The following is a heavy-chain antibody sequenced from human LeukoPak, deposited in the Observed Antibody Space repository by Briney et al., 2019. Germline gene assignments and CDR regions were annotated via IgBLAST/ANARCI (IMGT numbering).Heavy chain of an antibody. Sequence: ASVKVSCKASGYTFTSYGISWVRQAPGQGLEWMGWISAYNGNTNYAQKLQGRVTMTTDTSTSTAYMELRSLRSDDTAVYYCARDRGLLWFGEPYYYFGMDVWGQGTTVTVSS. V-gene: IGHV1-18*01. D-gene: IGHD3-10*01. CDR2: ISAYNGNT. CDR1: GYTFTSYG. J-gene: IGHJ6*02. CDR3: ARDRGLLWFGEPYYYFGMDV.